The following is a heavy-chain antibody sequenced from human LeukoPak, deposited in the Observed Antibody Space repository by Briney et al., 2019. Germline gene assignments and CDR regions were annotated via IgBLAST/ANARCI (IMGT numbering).Heavy chain of an antibody. D-gene: IGHD3-9*01. J-gene: IGHJ4*02. Sequence: GASVKVSCKASGYTFTGYYMHWVRQAPGQGLEWMGWINPNSGGTNYAQKFQGRVTMTRDTSISTAYMELSRLRSDDTAVYYCAREYYDILTGRSNSFDYWGQGTLVTVSS. CDR3: AREYYDILTGRSNSFDY. V-gene: IGHV1-2*02. CDR1: GYTFTGYY. CDR2: INPNSGGT.